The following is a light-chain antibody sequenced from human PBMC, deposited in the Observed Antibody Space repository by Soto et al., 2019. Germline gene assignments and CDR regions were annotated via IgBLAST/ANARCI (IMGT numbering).Light chain of an antibody. Sequence: QSVLTQPPSVSGAPGQRLTISCTGSSSNIGSPFDVQWYQQLPGTAPKLLIYGNSNRPSGVPDRFSASKSGTSASLAITGFRADDEADYYCQSYDSSLSGYVFGTGTKLTVL. CDR2: GNS. CDR3: QSYDSSLSGYV. CDR1: SSNIGSPFD. J-gene: IGLJ1*01. V-gene: IGLV1-40*01.